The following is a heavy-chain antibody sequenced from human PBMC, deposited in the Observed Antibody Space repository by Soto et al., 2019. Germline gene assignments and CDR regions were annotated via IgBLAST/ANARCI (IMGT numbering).Heavy chain of an antibody. V-gene: IGHV4-34*01. Sequence: ETLSLTCVVSGGSFSTYYYNWIRQSPGKGLEWIGEINHSGSNTYSPSLKSRVTMSLGTSKNQFSLKLTSVTAADTAVYYCARGGSNDWQVAFDIWGQGTMVTVSS. CDR1: GGSFSTYY. J-gene: IGHJ3*02. CDR2: INHSGSN. CDR3: ARGGSNDWQVAFDI. D-gene: IGHD3-9*01.